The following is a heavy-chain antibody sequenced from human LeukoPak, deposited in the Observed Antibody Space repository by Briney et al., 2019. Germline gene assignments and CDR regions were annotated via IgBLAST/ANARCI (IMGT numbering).Heavy chain of an antibody. CDR3: ARGPYCGGDCYFAY. D-gene: IGHD2-21*01. V-gene: IGHV4-4*07. J-gene: IGHJ4*02. Sequence: SETLSLTCSVSGGSISNYYWSWIRQPAGKGQEWIGRIYTSGTTNYNPSLKSRVTMSVDTSKNQFSLKLSSVTAADTAVYYCARGPYCGGDCYFAYWGQGTLVTVSS. CDR1: GGSISNYY. CDR2: IYTSGTT.